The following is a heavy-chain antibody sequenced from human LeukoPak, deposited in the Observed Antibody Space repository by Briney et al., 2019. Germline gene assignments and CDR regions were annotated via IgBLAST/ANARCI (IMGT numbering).Heavy chain of an antibody. V-gene: IGHV3-33*01. CDR3: ARTNTLDRGPIIDPLDY. CDR2: IWY. CDR1: GFTLSSSG. Sequence: PGGSLRLSCAASGFTLSSSGMHWVRQAPGKGLEWVAYIWYAVKGRFTISRDNSKNTLYLQMNSLRAEDTAVYFCARTNTLDRGPIIDPLDYWGQGTLVTVSS. D-gene: IGHD3-10*01. J-gene: IGHJ4*02.